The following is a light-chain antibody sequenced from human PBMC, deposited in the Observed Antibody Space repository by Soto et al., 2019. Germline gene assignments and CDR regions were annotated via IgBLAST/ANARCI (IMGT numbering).Light chain of an antibody. CDR1: QGISNY. Sequence: DVQMTQAPSSLSASVGDRVTITCRASQGISNYLAWYQQKPGKVPKLLIYAASIWQSGVPSRFSGSGSGTDCTLTISSLQPEDVATYYCQKYNSAPRTFGGGTKVEIK. CDR3: QKYNSAPRT. V-gene: IGKV1-27*01. J-gene: IGKJ4*01. CDR2: AAS.